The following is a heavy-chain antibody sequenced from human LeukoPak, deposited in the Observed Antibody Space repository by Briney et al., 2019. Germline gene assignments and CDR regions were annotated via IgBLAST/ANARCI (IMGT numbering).Heavy chain of an antibody. CDR2: ISYSGST. Sequence: SETLSLTCTVSGGSISYYYWSWIRQPPGKGLQWIGYISYSGSTNYNPFLKSRVTISADTSKNQFSLKLSSVTAADTAVYYCARAYYSIPYYYYMDVWGKGATVTVSS. J-gene: IGHJ6*03. CDR3: ARAYYSIPYYYYMDV. CDR1: GGSISYYY. D-gene: IGHD4-11*01. V-gene: IGHV4-59*01.